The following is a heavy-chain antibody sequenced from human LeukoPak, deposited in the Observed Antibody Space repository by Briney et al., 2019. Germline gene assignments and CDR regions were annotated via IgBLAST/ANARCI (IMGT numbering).Heavy chain of an antibody. Sequence: WASVKVSCTASGYTFTSYGISWVRQAPGQGLERMGWISAYNGNTNYAQKLQGRVTMTTDASTSTAYMELRSLRSDDTAVYYCERDHCSSTSCPLNWFDPWGQGTLVTVSS. D-gene: IGHD2-2*01. CDR3: ERDHCSSTSCPLNWFDP. CDR1: GYTFTSYG. J-gene: IGHJ5*02. CDR2: ISAYNGNT. V-gene: IGHV1-18*01.